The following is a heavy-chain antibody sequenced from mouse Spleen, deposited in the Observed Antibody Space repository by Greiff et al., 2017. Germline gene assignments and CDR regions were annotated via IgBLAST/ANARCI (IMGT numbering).Heavy chain of an antibody. CDR1: GFTFSDYG. D-gene: IGHD2-10*02. Sequence: EVQRVESGGGLVKPGGSLKLSCAASGFTFSDYGMHWVRQAPEKGLEWVAYISSGSSTIYYADTVKGRFTISRDNAKNTLFLQMTSLRSEDTAMYYCARRGKLEYGNYEAGAMDYWGQGTSVTVSS. CDR2: ISSGSSTI. J-gene: IGHJ4*01. V-gene: IGHV5-17*01. CDR3: ARRGKLEYGNYEAGAMDY.